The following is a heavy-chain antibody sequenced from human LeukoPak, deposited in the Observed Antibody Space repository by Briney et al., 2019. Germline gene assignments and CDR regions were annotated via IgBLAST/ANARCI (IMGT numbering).Heavy chain of an antibody. Sequence: GGSLRLSCAASGFTFSSYSMNWVRQAPGKGLEWVSSISSSSSYIYYADSVKGRFTISRDNAKNSLYLQMNSLRAEDTAVYYCARDVEVGAHAYFDYWGQGTLVTVSS. V-gene: IGHV3-21*01. CDR2: ISSSSSYI. J-gene: IGHJ4*02. D-gene: IGHD1-26*01. CDR1: GFTFSSYS. CDR3: ARDVEVGAHAYFDY.